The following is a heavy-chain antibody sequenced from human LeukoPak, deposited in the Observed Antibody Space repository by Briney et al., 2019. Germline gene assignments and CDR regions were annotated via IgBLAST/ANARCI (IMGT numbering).Heavy chain of an antibody. J-gene: IGHJ4*02. CDR3: ARLYSSSSTTDDY. Sequence: PGGSLRLSCAASGFTFSSYEMNWVRQAPGKGLEWVSSISSSSSYIYYADSVKGRFTISRDNAKNSLYLQMNSLRAEDTAVYYCARLYSSSSTTDDYWGQGTLVTVSS. CDR1: GFTFSSYE. D-gene: IGHD6-13*01. V-gene: IGHV3-21*01. CDR2: ISSSSSYI.